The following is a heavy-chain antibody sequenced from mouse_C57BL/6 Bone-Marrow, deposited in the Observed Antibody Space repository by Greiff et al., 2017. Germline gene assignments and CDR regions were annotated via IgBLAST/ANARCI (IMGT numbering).Heavy chain of an antibody. Sequence: EVMLVESGGGLMQPKGSLKLSCAATGFSFTAYAMKWVRQAPGHGLEWVGRIRSESSNYATYYADSVKDRFNNSRDDSESMLYLQMNNLKTEDTAMNYCVRLGYYCSSYGAEYFDVWGTGTTVTVSS. CDR2: IRSESSNYAT. CDR3: VRLGYYCSSYGAEYFDV. D-gene: IGHD1-1*01. CDR1: GFSFTAYA. V-gene: IGHV10-1*01. J-gene: IGHJ1*03.